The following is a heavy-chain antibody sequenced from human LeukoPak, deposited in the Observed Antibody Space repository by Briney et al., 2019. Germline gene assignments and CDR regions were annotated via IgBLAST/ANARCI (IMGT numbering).Heavy chain of an antibody. J-gene: IGHJ4*02. CDR1: GGSISSHY. CDR2: IYYSGST. D-gene: IGHD2-2*01. Sequence: SETLSLTCTVSGGSISSHYWSWIRQPPGKGREWIGYIYYSGSTNYNPSLKSRVTISVDTSKHQFSLKLSSVTAADTAVYYCARGYCSSTSCYDYFDYWGQGSLVTVCS. CDR3: ARGYCSSTSCYDYFDY. V-gene: IGHV4-59*11.